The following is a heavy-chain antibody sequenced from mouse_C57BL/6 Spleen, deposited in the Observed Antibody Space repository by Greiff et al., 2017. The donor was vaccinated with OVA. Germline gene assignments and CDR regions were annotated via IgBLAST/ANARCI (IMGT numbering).Heavy chain of an antibody. D-gene: IGHD1-1*01. CDR1: GYTFTSYW. CDR3: ARKGRGITTVVDY. J-gene: IGHJ2*01. V-gene: IGHV1-50*01. Sequence: QVQLQQPGAELVKPGASVKLSCKASGYTFTSYWMQWVKQRPGQGLEWIGEIDPSDSYTNYNQKFKGKATLTVDTSSSTAYMQLSSLTSEDSAVYYCARKGRGITTVVDYWGQGTTLTVSS. CDR2: IDPSDSYT.